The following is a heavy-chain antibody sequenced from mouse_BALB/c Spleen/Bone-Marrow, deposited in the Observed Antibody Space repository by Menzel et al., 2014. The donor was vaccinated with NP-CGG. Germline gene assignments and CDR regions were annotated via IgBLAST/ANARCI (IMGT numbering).Heavy chain of an antibody. J-gene: IGHJ1*01. CDR1: GFTFTDYY. V-gene: IGHV7-3*02. D-gene: IGHD2-4*01. CDR2: IRNKAKGYTS. Sequence: EVKLMESGGGLVQPGGSLRLSCATSGFTFTDYYMSWVRQLPGKALEWLGFIRNKAKGYTSENSASVKGRFTISRDNSQSILYLQMNTLRAEDSATYYCARDINYDIYWYFDVWGAGTTVTVSS. CDR3: ARDINYDIYWYFDV.